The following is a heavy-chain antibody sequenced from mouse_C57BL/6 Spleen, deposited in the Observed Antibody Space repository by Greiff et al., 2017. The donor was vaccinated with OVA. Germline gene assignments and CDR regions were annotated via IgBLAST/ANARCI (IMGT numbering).Heavy chain of an antibody. CDR2: ISDGGSYT. D-gene: IGHD1-1*01. Sequence: EVQLQQSGGGLVKPGGSLKLSCAASGFTFSSYAMSWVRQTPEKRLEWVATISDGGSYTYYPDNVKGRFTISRDNAKNNLYLQMSHLKSEDTAVYYCARGGTTVVATRWYFDVWGTGTTVTVSS. V-gene: IGHV5-4*01. CDR1: GFTFSSYA. CDR3: ARGGTTVVATRWYFDV. J-gene: IGHJ1*03.